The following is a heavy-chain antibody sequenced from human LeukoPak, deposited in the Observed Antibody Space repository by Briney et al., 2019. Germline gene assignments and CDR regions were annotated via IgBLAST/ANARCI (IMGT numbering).Heavy chain of an antibody. V-gene: IGHV3-7*01. D-gene: IGHD3-10*01. CDR1: GFTFTTYW. Sequence: GGSLRLSCGASGFTFTTYWMSWVRQAPGKGLEWVANIKQDGTEKYYVDSVKGRFTISRDYARNSLYLQLNSLRAEDTAVYYRARLSEMFRGPQVIYYFDYWGQGTLVTVSS. CDR3: ARLSEMFRGPQVIYYFDY. CDR2: IKQDGTEK. J-gene: IGHJ4*02.